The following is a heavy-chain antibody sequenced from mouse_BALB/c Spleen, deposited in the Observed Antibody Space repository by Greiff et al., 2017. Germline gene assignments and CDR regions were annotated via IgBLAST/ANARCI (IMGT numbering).Heavy chain of an antibody. CDR2: INPYNGGT. CDR3: VRGLLTTVVSYYAMDY. V-gene: IGHV1-18*01. D-gene: IGHD1-1*01. Sequence: VQLQQSGPELVKPGASMKISCKASGYSFTGYTMNWVKQSHGKNLEWIGLINPYNGGTSYNQKFKGKATLTVDKSSSTAYMELLSLTSEDSAVYYCVRGLLTTVVSYYAMDYWGQGTSVTVSS. CDR1: GYSFTGYT. J-gene: IGHJ4*01.